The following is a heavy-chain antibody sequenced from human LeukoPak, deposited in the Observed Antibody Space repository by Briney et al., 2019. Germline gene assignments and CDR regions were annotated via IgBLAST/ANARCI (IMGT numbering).Heavy chain of an antibody. V-gene: IGHV3-7*01. CDR2: IKKDGSEK. Sequence: GGCLRLSCAASGFTLCSYWMSGVRQAPGKGREGVADIKKDGSEKYCVDSVKGRFTISRDNAKNSLYLQMNSLRAEDTAVYYCARGSSGWYSGYYYYGMDVWGQGTTVTVSS. J-gene: IGHJ6*02. D-gene: IGHD6-19*01. CDR3: ARGSSGWYSGYYYYGMDV. CDR1: GFTLCSYW.